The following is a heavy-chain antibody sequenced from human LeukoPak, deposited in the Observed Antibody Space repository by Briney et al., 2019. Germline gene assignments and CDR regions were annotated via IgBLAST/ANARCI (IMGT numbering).Heavy chain of an antibody. CDR2: INPNSGGT. Sequence: ASVKVSCKASGYTFTGYYIHWMRQAPGQGLEWMGWINPNSGGTNYAQKFQGRVTMTRDTSISTAYMELSRLKSDDTAVYYCARVFHRVYFDLWGRGTLVTVSS. J-gene: IGHJ2*01. CDR3: ARVFHRVYFDL. V-gene: IGHV1-2*02. CDR1: GYTFTGYY.